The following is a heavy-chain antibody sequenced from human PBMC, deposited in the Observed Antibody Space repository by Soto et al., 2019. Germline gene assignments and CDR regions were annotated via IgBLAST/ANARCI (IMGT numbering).Heavy chain of an antibody. V-gene: IGHV3-48*01. CDR2: ISSSSSAI. Sequence: EVQLVESGGGLVQPGGSLRLSCAASGFTFSTYSMNWVRQAPGKGLEWVSYISSSSSAIYYADSGKGRFTISRDNAKNSLYLQLNSLRAEDTAVYYCARDSPSYCSSTSCSSGDNYYYYYMDVWGKGTTVTV. CDR3: ARDSPSYCSSTSCSSGDNYYYYYMDV. CDR1: GFTFSTYS. D-gene: IGHD2-2*01. J-gene: IGHJ6*03.